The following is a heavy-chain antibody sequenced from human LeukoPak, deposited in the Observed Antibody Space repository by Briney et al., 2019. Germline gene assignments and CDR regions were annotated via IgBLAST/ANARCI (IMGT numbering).Heavy chain of an antibody. J-gene: IGHJ4*02. Sequence: GGSLRLSCAASGFTFSSYAMSGVRQAPGKGLEWVSAISGSGGSTYYADSVKGRFSISRDNSKNTLYLQMNSLRAEDTAVYCCAKGGTGYCSSSSCLYYFHYWGQGTLVTVSS. CDR2: ISGSGGST. V-gene: IGHV3-23*01. CDR1: GFTFSSYA. D-gene: IGHD2-2*01. CDR3: AKGGTGYCSSSSCLYYFHY.